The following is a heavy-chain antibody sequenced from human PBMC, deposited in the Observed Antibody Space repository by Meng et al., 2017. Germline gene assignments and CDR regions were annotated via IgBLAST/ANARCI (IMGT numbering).Heavy chain of an antibody. J-gene: IGHJ2*01. V-gene: IGHV3-7*01. CDR3: AREGVIYWYFDL. D-gene: IGHD3-10*01. Sequence: EWHRMGSGGGLVQPGGSLRLSCAASGFTFGSYWMSWVRQAPGKGLEWVANIKQDGSEKYYVDSVKGRFTISRDNAKNSLYLQMNSLRAEDTAVYYCAREGVIYWYFDLWGRGTLVTVSS. CDR1: GFTFGSYW. CDR2: IKQDGSEK.